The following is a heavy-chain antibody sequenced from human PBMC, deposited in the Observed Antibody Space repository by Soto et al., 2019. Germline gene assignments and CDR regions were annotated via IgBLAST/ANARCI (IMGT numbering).Heavy chain of an antibody. V-gene: IGHV1-69*02. D-gene: IGHD3-10*01. CDR3: ASSYGSGYRAFDF. CDR1: GDTFTFYS. CDR2: VNPIFRRS. J-gene: IGHJ4*02. Sequence: QVQLVQSGAEVKRPGSSVKVSCKASGDTFTFYSINWVRQAPGLGLEWMGRVNPIFRRSNYAQRFQGRVTMTADKSASTAYMELSSLGSEDTAIYYCASSYGSGYRAFDFWGQGALVTVSS.